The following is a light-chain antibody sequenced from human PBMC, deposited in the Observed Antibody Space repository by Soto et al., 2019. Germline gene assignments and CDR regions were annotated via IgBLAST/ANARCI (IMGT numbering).Light chain of an antibody. CDR3: QQTSHTPLT. CDR2: AAL. Sequence: DIPMTQSPPSLSASVGDRVTITCRASQSIFTYVNGYEQRPGKAPKLLIYAALNLHRGAPPRFSGSGSGTDFTLTISSLQPEDSATYYCQQTSHTPLTFGGGTKVELK. CDR1: QSIFTY. J-gene: IGKJ4*01. V-gene: IGKV1-39*01.